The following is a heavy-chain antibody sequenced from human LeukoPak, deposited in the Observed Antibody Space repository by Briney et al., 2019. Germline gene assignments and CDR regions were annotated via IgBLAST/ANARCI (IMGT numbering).Heavy chain of an antibody. D-gene: IGHD6-19*01. J-gene: IGHJ4*02. CDR2: IIPIFGTA. CDR1: GGTLSSYA. V-gene: IGHV1-69*13. CDR3: ARDLPAVAGKTTYFDY. Sequence: EASVKVSCKASGGTLSSYAISWVRQAPGQGLEWMGGIIPIFGTANYAQKFQGRVTITADESTSTAYMELSSLRSEDTAVYYCARDLPAVAGKTTYFDYWGQGTLVTVSS.